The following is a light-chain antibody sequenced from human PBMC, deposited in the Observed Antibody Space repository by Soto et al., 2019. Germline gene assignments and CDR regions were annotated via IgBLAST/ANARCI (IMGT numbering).Light chain of an antibody. V-gene: IGKV3-11*01. J-gene: IGKJ4*01. CDR3: QPPPTS. CDR2: DAS. Sequence: ALAQSPVALSLSPGERATLSCRASQSVSTDLAWYQQKPGQAPRLLIYDASNRATGIPVRFAGSGSGMDFAITNSSLVPEDFVLHYCQPPPTSFGGGTKVEI. CDR1: QSVSTD.